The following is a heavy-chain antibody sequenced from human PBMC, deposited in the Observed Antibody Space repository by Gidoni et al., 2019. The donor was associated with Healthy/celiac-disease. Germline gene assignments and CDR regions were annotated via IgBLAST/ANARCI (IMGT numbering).Heavy chain of an antibody. V-gene: IGHV3-30-3*01. J-gene: IGHJ4*02. D-gene: IGHD6-13*01. CDR2: ISYDGSNK. CDR3: ARDVGIAAAGRGEDDY. CDR1: GFTFSSYA. Sequence: QVQLVESGGGVVQPGRSMRLSCSASGFTFSSYAMHWVRQAPGKGLEWVAVISYDGSNKYYADSVKGRFTISRDNSKNTLYLQMNSLRAEDTAVYYCARDVGIAAAGRGEDDYWGQGTLVTVSS.